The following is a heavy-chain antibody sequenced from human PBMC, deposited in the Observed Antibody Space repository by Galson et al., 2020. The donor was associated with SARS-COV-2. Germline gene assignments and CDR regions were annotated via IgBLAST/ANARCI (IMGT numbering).Heavy chain of an antibody. CDR2: IYYSGTT. D-gene: IGHD6-13*01. CDR3: ASPPPYSSSILYYFDS. J-gene: IGHJ4*02. CDR1: GGSIISSSYY. Sequence: SETLSLTCTVSGGSIISSSYYWGWIRQPPGKGLEWIGTIYYSGTTYYNPSLRSRVTISVDTSKNQFSLKLSSVTAADTAVYDWASPPPYSSSILYYFDSWGQGTLVTVSS. V-gene: IGHV4-39*01.